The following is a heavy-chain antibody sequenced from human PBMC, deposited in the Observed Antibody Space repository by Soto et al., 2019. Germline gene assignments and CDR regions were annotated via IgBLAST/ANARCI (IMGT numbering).Heavy chain of an antibody. CDR1: GFSLSTSGVG. CDR3: WHKGGGDRILDY. Sequence: QITLKESGPALVKPTQTLTLTCTFSGFSLSTSGVGVGWIRQPPGEALEWLALIYWDDYKHFSPSLESRLTITKDTSKNQVVLTMTNMDPVDTATYCCWHKGGGDRILDYWGQGTLVTVSS. D-gene: IGHD3-16*01. CDR2: IYWDDYK. V-gene: IGHV2-5*02. J-gene: IGHJ4*02.